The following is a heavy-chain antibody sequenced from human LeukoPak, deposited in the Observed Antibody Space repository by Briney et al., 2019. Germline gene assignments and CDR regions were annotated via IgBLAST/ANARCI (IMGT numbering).Heavy chain of an antibody. CDR3: AKDSAKKYDDY. J-gene: IGHJ4*02. V-gene: IGHV3-11*01. CDR1: EFSVGSNY. D-gene: IGHD2/OR15-2a*01. Sequence: GGSLRLSCAASEFSVGSNYMSWIRQAPGKGLEWVSYISSSGSTIYYADSVKGRFAISRDNAKNSLYLQMNSLRAEDTAVYYCAKDSAKKYDDYWGQGTLVTVSS. CDR2: ISSSGSTI.